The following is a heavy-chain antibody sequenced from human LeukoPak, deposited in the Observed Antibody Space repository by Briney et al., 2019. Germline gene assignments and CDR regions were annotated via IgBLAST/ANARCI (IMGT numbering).Heavy chain of an antibody. D-gene: IGHD2-15*01. CDR1: GFTFSSYG. Sequence: GRSLRLSCAASGFTFSSYGMHWVRQAPGKGLEWVAVISYDGSNKYYADSVKGRFTISRDNSKNTLYLQMNSLRAEDTAVYYCVREEAVGGSAFEGYYYYYGMDVWGQGTTVTVSS. V-gene: IGHV3-30*03. CDR3: VREEAVGGSAFEGYYYYYGMDV. CDR2: ISYDGSNK. J-gene: IGHJ6*02.